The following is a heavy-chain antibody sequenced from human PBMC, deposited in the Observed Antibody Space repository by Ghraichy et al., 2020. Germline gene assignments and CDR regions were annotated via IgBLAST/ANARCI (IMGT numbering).Heavy chain of an antibody. CDR1: GYTFTGYY. V-gene: IGHV1-2*02. J-gene: IGHJ4*02. D-gene: IGHD1-26*01. CDR3: ARGDPPIVGATDY. Sequence: ASVKVSCKASGYTFTGYYMHWVRQAPGQGLEWMGWINPNSGGTNYAQKFQGRVTMTRDTSISTAYMELSRLRSDDTAVYYCARGDPPIVGATDYWGQGTLVTVSS. CDR2: INPNSGGT.